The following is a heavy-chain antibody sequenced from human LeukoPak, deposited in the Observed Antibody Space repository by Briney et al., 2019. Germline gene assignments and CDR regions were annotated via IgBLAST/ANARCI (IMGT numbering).Heavy chain of an antibody. CDR1: GGSISSGSYY. J-gene: IGHJ3*01. Sequence: KSSETLSLTCTVSGGSISSGSYYWSWIRQPPGKGLEWIGNIYYSGSTYYNPSLKSRVTISVDTSKNHFSLKLNSVTAADTAVYYCAKPSNYYGSATDAFDFWGQGTMVTVSS. V-gene: IGHV4-39*07. CDR3: AKPSNYYGSATDAFDF. D-gene: IGHD3-10*01. CDR2: IYYSGST.